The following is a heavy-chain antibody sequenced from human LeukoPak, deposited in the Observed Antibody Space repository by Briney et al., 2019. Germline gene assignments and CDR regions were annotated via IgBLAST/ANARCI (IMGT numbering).Heavy chain of an antibody. CDR3: ASFYGEYWDDAFDI. V-gene: IGHV4-34*01. J-gene: IGHJ3*02. CDR1: GGSFSGYY. CDR2: INHSGST. Sequence: PSETLSLTCAVYGGSFSGYYWSWIRQPPGKGLEWIGEINHSGSTNYNPSLKSRVTISVDTSKNQFSLKLSSVTAADTAVYYCASFYGEYWDDAFDIWGQGTMVTVSS. D-gene: IGHD4-17*01.